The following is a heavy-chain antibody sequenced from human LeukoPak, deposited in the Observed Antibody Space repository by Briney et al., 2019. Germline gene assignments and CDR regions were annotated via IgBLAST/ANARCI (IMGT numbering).Heavy chain of an antibody. V-gene: IGHV6-1*01. CDR3: ARAFDSAYDSPFDY. D-gene: IGHD5-12*01. CDR2: TYSRSSKWSH. Sequence: SQTLSLTCAVSGDSVSSNSAAWHWIRQSPSRGLEWLGRTYSRSSKWSHDFASSVKTRITINSDTSKNQFSLHLNSATPEDTAVYYCARAFDSAYDSPFDYWGQGALVTVSS. J-gene: IGHJ4*02. CDR1: GDSVSSNSAA.